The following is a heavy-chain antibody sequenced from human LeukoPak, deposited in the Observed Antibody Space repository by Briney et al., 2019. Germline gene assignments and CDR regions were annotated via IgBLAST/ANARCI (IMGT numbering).Heavy chain of an antibody. Sequence: KTGGSLRLSCAASGFTFSSYWMSWVRQPPGKGLEWIGSIYYSGRTYYNPSLKSRVTISVDTSKNQFSLKLTSVTAADTAVYYCASWGATHHYFDYWGQGTLVTVSS. CDR2: IYYSGRT. CDR3: ASWGATHHYFDY. J-gene: IGHJ4*02. D-gene: IGHD1-26*01. CDR1: GFTFSSYW. V-gene: IGHV4-39*01.